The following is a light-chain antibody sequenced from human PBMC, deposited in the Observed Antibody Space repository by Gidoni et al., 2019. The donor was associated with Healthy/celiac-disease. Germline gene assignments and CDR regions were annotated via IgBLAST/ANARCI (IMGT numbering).Light chain of an antibody. CDR1: QSVSSY. V-gene: IGKV3-11*01. CDR3: QQRSNWPPIT. Sequence: EIVLTQSPATLSLSPGERATLSCRASQSVSSYLAWYQQKPGQAPRLLIDDASNRATGIPARFSGSGSGTDCTLTISSLEPEDFAVYYCQQRSNWPPITFGQGTRLEIK. CDR2: DAS. J-gene: IGKJ5*01.